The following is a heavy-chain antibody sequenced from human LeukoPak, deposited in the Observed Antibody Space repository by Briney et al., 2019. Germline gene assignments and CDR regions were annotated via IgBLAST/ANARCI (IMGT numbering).Heavy chain of an antibody. J-gene: IGHJ3*02. CDR1: GYTFTSYD. D-gene: IGHD3-22*01. V-gene: IGHV1-8*03. Sequence: GASVKVCCKSSGYTFTSYDINWVRQATGQGLEWMGWMNPNSGNTGYAQEFQGRVTITRNTSISTACMELSRLRSDDTAVYYCARSMIIPDDAFDIWGQGTMVTVSS. CDR2: MNPNSGNT. CDR3: ARSMIIPDDAFDI.